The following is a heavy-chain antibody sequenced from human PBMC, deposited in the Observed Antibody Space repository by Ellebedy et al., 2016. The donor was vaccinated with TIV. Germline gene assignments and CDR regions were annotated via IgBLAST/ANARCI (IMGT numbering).Heavy chain of an antibody. V-gene: IGHV4-34*01. CDR2: INHSGST. D-gene: IGHD1-26*01. CDR3: ARAGGSYYVAFDI. Sequence: GSLRLXCAVYGGSFSGYYWSWIRQPPGKGLEWIGEINHSGSTNYNPSLKSRVTISVDTSKNQFSLKLSSVTAADTAVYYCARAGGSYYVAFDIWGQGTMVTVSS. CDR1: GGSFSGYY. J-gene: IGHJ3*02.